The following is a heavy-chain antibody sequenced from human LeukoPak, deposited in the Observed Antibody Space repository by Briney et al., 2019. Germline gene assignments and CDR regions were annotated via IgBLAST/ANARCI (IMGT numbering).Heavy chain of an antibody. CDR1: GFTFSNAW. V-gene: IGHV3-23*01. Sequence: GGSLRLSCAASGFTFSNAWMSWVRQAPGKGLEWVSAISGSGGSTYYADSVKGRFTISRDNSKNTLYLQMNSLRAEDTAVYYCAKDRVGYSYGCFDYWGQGTLVTVSS. CDR3: AKDRVGYSYGCFDY. CDR2: ISGSGGST. D-gene: IGHD5-18*01. J-gene: IGHJ4*02.